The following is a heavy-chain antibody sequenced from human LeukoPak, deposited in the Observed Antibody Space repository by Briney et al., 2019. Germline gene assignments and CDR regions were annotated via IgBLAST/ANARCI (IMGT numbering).Heavy chain of an antibody. CDR1: GYTFTSYD. J-gene: IGHJ6*02. V-gene: IGHV1-8*01. Sequence: ASVKVSCKASGYTFTSYDINWVRQATGQGLEWMGWMNPNSGNTGYAQKFQGRVTMTRNTPISTAYMDLSSLRSEDTAVYYCAREIAARPYYYYYGMDVWGQGTTVTVSS. D-gene: IGHD6-6*01. CDR2: MNPNSGNT. CDR3: AREIAARPYYYYYGMDV.